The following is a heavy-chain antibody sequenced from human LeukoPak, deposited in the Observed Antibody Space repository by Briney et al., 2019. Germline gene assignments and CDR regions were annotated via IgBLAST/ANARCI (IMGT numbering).Heavy chain of an antibody. D-gene: IGHD3-22*01. J-gene: IGHJ4*02. CDR2: ISAAGGET. CDR3: AKGVRDFYDSSGFLFDY. CDR1: GFSFSSYA. V-gene: IGHV3-23*01. Sequence: PGGSRRLSCVTSGFSFSSYAIAWVRQAPGKGLEWLSPISAAGGETYYADYVRGRFTVSRANPKKTLYLEMNSLRAADTAVYYCAKGVRDFYDSSGFLFDYWGQGTLLTVSS.